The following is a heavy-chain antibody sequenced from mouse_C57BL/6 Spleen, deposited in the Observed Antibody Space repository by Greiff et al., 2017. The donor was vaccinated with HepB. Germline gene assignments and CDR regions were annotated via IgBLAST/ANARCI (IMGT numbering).Heavy chain of an antibody. CDR2: IYPYNGVS. V-gene: IGHV1-31*01. CDR3: AREHLTSKDWYFDV. J-gene: IGHJ1*03. Sequence: EVQLQESGPELVKPGASVKISCKASGYSFTGYYMHWVKQSHGNILDWIGYIYPYNGVSSYNQKFKGKATLTVDKSSSTAYMELRSLTSEDSAVYYCAREHLTSKDWYFDVWGTLTTVTVSS. CDR1: GYSFTGYY. D-gene: IGHD1-1*01.